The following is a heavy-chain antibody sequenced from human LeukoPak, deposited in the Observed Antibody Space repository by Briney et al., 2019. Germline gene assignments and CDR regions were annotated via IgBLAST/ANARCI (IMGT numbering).Heavy chain of an antibody. D-gene: IGHD5-12*01. V-gene: IGHV5-51*01. CDR3: ARLLSGYDLVYDHSDQ. CDR2: IYPGDSDT. J-gene: IGHJ4*02. CDR1: GSSFTNYW. Sequence: GESLKISCKGSGSSFTNYWIAWVRPMPGKGLEWMGIIYPGDSDTRYSPSFQGQVTISADKSISTAYLQWSSLKASDTAMYYCARLLSGYDLVYDHSDQWGQGTLVTVSS.